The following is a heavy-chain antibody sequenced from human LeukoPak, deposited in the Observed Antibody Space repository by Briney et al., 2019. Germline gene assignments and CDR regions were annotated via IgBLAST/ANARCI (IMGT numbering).Heavy chain of an antibody. D-gene: IGHD3-22*01. CDR2: IFYDGST. CDR3: TRHGGYFQSSGFVDY. V-gene: IGHV4-39*01. Sequence: PSETLSLTCTVSGGSISGSTYYWGWIRQPPGKGLEWIGSIFYDGSTYYNPSLKSRVTISVDTSKNQFSLTLSSVTAADTAVYYCTRHGGYFQSSGFVDYWGQGTLGTVSS. J-gene: IGHJ4*02. CDR1: GGSISGSTYY.